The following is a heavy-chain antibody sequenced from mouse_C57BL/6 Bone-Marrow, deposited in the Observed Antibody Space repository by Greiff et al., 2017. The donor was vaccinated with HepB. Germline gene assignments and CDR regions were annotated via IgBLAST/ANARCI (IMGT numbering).Heavy chain of an antibody. CDR1: GYTFTDYN. J-gene: IGHJ4*01. Sequence: VQLQQSGPELVKPGASVKMSCKASGYTFTDYNMHWVKQSHGKSLEWIGYINPNNGGTSYNQKFKGKATLTVNKSSSTAYMELRSLTSEDSAVYYCATVYYYGSSYYYAMDYLGQGTSVTVSS. D-gene: IGHD1-1*01. CDR3: ATVYYYGSSYYYAMDY. CDR2: INPNNGGT. V-gene: IGHV1-22*01.